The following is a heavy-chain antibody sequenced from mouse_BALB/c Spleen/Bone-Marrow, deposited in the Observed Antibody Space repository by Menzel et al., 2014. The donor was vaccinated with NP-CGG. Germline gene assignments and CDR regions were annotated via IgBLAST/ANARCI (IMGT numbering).Heavy chain of an antibody. V-gene: IGHV4-1*02. CDR3: ARLGYYGGFAY. CDR2: INPDSYTI. D-gene: IGHD2-3*01. Sequence: EVQLVESGGGLVQPGGSLKLSCAASGFDFSGFWMGWVRQAPGKGLEWIGEINPDSYTINYTPSLKDRFIISRDNAKNTLYLQMNKVRSEDTALYYCARLGYYGGFAYWGQGTLVTVSA. CDR1: GFDFSGFW. J-gene: IGHJ3*01.